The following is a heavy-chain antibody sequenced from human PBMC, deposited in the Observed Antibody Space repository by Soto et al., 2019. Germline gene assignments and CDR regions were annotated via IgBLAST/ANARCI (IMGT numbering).Heavy chain of an antibody. D-gene: IGHD3-10*01. CDR2: IYHSGST. V-gene: IGHV4-39*07. Sequence: SETLSLTCTVSGGSISSSSYYWGWIRQPPGKGLEWIGSIYHSGSTNYNPSLKSRVTISVDTSKNQFSLKLSSVTAADTAVYYCAITNTGSSIKDYWGQGTLVTVSS. CDR3: AITNTGSSIKDY. J-gene: IGHJ4*02. CDR1: GGSISSSSYY.